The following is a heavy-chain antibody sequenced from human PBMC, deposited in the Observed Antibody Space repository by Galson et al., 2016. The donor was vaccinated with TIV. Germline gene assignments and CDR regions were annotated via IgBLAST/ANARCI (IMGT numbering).Heavy chain of an antibody. Sequence: QSGAEVKKPGESLKISCQGFGYSFTSNWIAWVRQLPGKGLEWMGIMYPADSDIRYSPSFQGQVTMSADESISTDYLQWSSLKASDSAIYFCARAPGYSGYSYGYFDSWGQGTRVTVSS. CDR2: MYPADSDI. D-gene: IGHD5-18*01. J-gene: IGHJ4*02. CDR3: ARAPGYSGYSYGYFDS. CDR1: GYSFTSNW. V-gene: IGHV5-51*01.